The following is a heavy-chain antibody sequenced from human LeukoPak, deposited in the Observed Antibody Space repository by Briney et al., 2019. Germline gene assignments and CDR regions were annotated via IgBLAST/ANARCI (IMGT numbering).Heavy chain of an antibody. CDR1: GFTFSNYA. Sequence: GGSLRLSCAASGFTFSNYAMSWVRQAPEKGLEWVSTISGRAGSIYYADSVRGRFAISRDNSKNTLCLQMNSLRVEDTAIYYCAKGLVGGWLNLDFWGQGTRVTVSS. CDR3: AKGLVGGWLNLDF. D-gene: IGHD6-19*01. J-gene: IGHJ4*02. CDR2: ISGRAGSI. V-gene: IGHV3-23*01.